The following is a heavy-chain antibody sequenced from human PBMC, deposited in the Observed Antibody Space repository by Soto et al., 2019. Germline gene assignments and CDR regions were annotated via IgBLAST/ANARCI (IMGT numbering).Heavy chain of an antibody. CDR3: AKTQDPSWYPLATDY. CDR1: GFTFDDYA. J-gene: IGHJ4*02. CDR2: ISWNSGSI. V-gene: IGHV3-9*01. Sequence: EVQLVESGGGLVQPGRSLRLSCAASGFTFDDYAMHWVRQAPGKGLEWVSGISWNSGSIGYADSVKGRFTISRDHAKNSLYLQMNSLRPEDTALYYCAKTQDPSWYPLATDYWGQGTLVTVSS. D-gene: IGHD6-13*01.